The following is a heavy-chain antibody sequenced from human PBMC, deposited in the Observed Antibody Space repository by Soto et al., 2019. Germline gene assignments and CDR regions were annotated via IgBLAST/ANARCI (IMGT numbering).Heavy chain of an antibody. Sequence: ASVKVSCKASGYTFTSYDINWVRQATGQGLEWMGWMNPNSGNTGYAQKFQGRVTMTRNTSISTAYMELSSLRSEDTAVYYCARGAPLFGYCTNGVCNPAAFDICGQRTMVTVSS. V-gene: IGHV1-8*01. J-gene: IGHJ3*02. CDR1: GYTFTSYD. D-gene: IGHD2-8*01. CDR3: ARGAPLFGYCTNGVCNPAAFDI. CDR2: MNPNSGNT.